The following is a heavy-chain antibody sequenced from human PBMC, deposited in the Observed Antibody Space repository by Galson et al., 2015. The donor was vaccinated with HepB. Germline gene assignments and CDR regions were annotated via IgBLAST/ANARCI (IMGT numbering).Heavy chain of an antibody. V-gene: IGHV3-23*05. J-gene: IGHJ2*01. CDR3: AKQTSSTRYFDL. CDR1: GFTFSTYA. CDR2: ISNSPGNT. D-gene: IGHD2-2*01. Sequence: SLRLSCAASGFTFSTYAMAWVRQAPGKGLEWVSTISNSPGNTYYADSVQGRFTIIRDNSNNKLHLQLNGLGPEDTAVYYCAKQTSSTRYFDLWGRGTLVTVSA.